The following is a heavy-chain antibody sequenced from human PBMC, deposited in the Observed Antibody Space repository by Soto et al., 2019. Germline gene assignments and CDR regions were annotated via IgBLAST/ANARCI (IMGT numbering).Heavy chain of an antibody. J-gene: IGHJ5*02. V-gene: IGHV5-10-1*01. D-gene: IGHD5-18*01. CDR3: ARHFYASDTGPNFQSFLDS. Sequence: GQSLKISCKGPGYSFSGYWITWVRQKPGKGLEWMGRIDPSDSQTYYSPSFRGHVTISVTKSITTVFLQWSSLRASDTAIYYCARHFYASDTGPNFQSFLDSWGQGTPVPGS. CDR1: GYSFSGYW. CDR2: IDPSDSQT.